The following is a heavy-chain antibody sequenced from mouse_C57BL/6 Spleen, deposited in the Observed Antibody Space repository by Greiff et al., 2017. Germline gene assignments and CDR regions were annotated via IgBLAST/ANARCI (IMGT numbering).Heavy chain of an antibody. CDR3: TRGDRYSYYYARDY. Sequence: EVQLVASGEGLVKPGGSLKLSCAASGFTFSSYAMSWVRQTPEKRLEWVAYLSSGVDYLYYADTVKGRFTISRDNTRNTLYLQMSSLESADTAMYYCTRGDRYSYYYARDYWGQGTSVTVSS. CDR1: GFTFSSYA. J-gene: IGHJ4*01. V-gene: IGHV5-9-1*02. CDR2: LSSGVDYL. D-gene: IGHD2-3*01.